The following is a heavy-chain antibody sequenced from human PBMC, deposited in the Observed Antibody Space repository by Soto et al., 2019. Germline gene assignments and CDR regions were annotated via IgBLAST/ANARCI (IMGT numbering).Heavy chain of an antibody. D-gene: IGHD3-10*01. V-gene: IGHV3-7*03. Sequence: PGGSLRLSCVAPGFTFTTYWMSWVRQAPGKGLQWVANIRQDGGAQYYADSVKGRFTISRDNAKNSVYLQMDSLRVEDTAVYYCVRGGHGSGSYLGSSWGQGILVTVS. CDR2: IRQDGGAQ. CDR3: VRGGHGSGSYLGSS. J-gene: IGHJ5*02. CDR1: GFTFTTYW.